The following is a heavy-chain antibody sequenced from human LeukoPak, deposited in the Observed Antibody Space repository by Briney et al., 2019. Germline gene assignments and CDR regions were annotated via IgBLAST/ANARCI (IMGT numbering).Heavy chain of an antibody. J-gene: IGHJ4*02. CDR2: ISADSATT. CDR3: ARKSASGNYPLDY. CDR1: GFNFGSYS. Sequence: GGSLRLSCAASGFNFGSYSMTWVRQAPGKGVEWVSVISADSATTFYADSVKGRFTISRDNAKNTVFLQMSSLRAEDTALYYCARKSASGNYPLDYWGQGTLVTVSS. D-gene: IGHD3-10*01. V-gene: IGHV3-23*01.